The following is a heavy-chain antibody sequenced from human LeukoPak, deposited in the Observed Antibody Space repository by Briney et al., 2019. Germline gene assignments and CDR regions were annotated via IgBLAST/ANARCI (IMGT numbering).Heavy chain of an antibody. V-gene: IGHV3-11*04. CDR3: ATGGARFGRFEY. D-gene: IGHD3-10*01. Sequence: GGSLRLSCVASGFTFTDHYMSWVRQAPGKGLEWVSYISSGGDIIYYADSVKGRFTISRDNAKNSLFLQMNSLRAEDTAVYYCATGGARFGRFEYWGQGSLVTVSS. J-gene: IGHJ4*02. CDR1: GFTFTDHY. CDR2: ISSGGDII.